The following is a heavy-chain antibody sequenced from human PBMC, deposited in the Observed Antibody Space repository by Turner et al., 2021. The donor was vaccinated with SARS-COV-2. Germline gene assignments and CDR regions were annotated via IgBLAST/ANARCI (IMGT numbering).Heavy chain of an antibody. CDR1: GFSFSNYA. D-gene: IGHD3-3*01. CDR3: ARERRGYYAEY. J-gene: IGHJ4*02. Sequence: QVQLVESGGGVVKPGGSVRLACAASGFSFSNYAMHWVRQAPGKGLEWVAIISYDGRNKYYADSVKGRFTISRDDSKSTLYLQMNSLRPEDTAIYYCARERRGYYAEYWGQGTLVTVSS. CDR2: ISYDGRNK. V-gene: IGHV3-30*04.